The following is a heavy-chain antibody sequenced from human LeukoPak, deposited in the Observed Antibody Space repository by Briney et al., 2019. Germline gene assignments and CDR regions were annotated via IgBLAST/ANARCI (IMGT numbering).Heavy chain of an antibody. Sequence: GGSLRLSCAASGFTFSSYGMHWVRQAPGKGLEWVAVIWYDGSNKYYADSVKGRFTISRDNSKNTLYLQMNSLRAEDTAVYYCARQGDSSGYYLLDYWGQGTLVTVSS. D-gene: IGHD3-22*01. CDR1: GFTFSSYG. CDR3: ARQGDSSGYYLLDY. CDR2: IWYDGSNK. V-gene: IGHV3-33*01. J-gene: IGHJ4*02.